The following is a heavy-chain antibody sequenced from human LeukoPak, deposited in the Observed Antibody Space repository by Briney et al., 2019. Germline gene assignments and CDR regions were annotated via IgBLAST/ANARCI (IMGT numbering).Heavy chain of an antibody. D-gene: IGHD3-22*01. V-gene: IGHV4-31*03. CDR1: GGSISSGGYS. Sequence: PSQTLSLTCTVSGGSISSGGYSWSWIRQHPGKGLERIGYIYYSGSTYYNPSLKSRVTISVDTSKNQFSLKLSSVTAADTAVYYCARATYYYDSSGYYPDYWGQGTLVTVSS. J-gene: IGHJ4*02. CDR2: IYYSGST. CDR3: ARATYYYDSSGYYPDY.